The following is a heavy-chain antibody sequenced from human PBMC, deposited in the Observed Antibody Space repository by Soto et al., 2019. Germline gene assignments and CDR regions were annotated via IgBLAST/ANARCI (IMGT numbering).Heavy chain of an antibody. V-gene: IGHV3-48*02. CDR1: GFSLTSYS. J-gene: IGHJ4*02. D-gene: IGHD4-17*01. Sequence: EVQLVESGGGLVQPGGSLRLSCAASGFSLTSYSMNWVRQAPGKGLQWVAYISGSGSTKKYADSVKGRFTISRDNAENSVYLQMSSLGDEDTAVYYCARGAGYGGYGGYWGQGTLVTVSS. CDR3: ARGAGYGGYGGY. CDR2: ISGSGSTK.